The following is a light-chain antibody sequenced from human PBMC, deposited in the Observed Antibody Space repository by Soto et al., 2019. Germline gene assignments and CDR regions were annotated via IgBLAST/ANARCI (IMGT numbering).Light chain of an antibody. Sequence: VLTQSPGTLALSPGEKATLSRRASQSVSSSYLAWYQQKPGQAPRLLIYGASSRATGIPDRFSGSGSGTDFTLTISRLEPEDFAVYYCQQYGSSPLITFGQGTRLEIK. CDR2: GAS. CDR1: QSVSSSY. CDR3: QQYGSSPLIT. J-gene: IGKJ5*01. V-gene: IGKV3-20*01.